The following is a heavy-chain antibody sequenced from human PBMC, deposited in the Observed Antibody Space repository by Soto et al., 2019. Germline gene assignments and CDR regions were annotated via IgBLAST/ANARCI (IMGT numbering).Heavy chain of an antibody. CDR2: IYYSGST. V-gene: IGHV4-31*03. Sequence: QVQLQESGPGLVKPSQTLSLTCTVSGGSISSDGYYWSWIRQHPGKGLEWIGYIYYSGSTYYNPFLKSRVTISVDTSKDQFSLKLSSVTAADTAVYYCAVSRDGYSMDVWGQGTTVTVSS. D-gene: IGHD2-2*01. CDR1: GGSISSDGYY. J-gene: IGHJ6*02. CDR3: AVSRDGYSMDV.